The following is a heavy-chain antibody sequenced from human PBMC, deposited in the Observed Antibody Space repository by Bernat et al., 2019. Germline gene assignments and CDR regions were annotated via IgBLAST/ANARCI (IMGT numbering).Heavy chain of an antibody. CDR2: ISGSGSST. V-gene: IGHV3-23*04. CDR1: GFTFSSYA. J-gene: IGHJ4*01. D-gene: IGHD3-10*01. Sequence: EVQLVESGGGLVQPGGSLRLSCAASGFTFSSYAMSWVRQAPGKGLEWVSAISGSGSSTYFADSVKGRFPILRDNSKNPLYLQMNRLRGEDTAVYYCATDIYGSGSYIGYWGQGNLVT. CDR3: ATDIYGSGSYIGY.